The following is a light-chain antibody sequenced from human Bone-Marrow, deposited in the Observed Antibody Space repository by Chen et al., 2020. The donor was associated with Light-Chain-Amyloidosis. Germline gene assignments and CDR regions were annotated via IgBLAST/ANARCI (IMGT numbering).Light chain of an antibody. V-gene: IGLV3-25*03. J-gene: IGLJ2*01. CDR3: QSADSSGTYEVI. Sequence: SYELTQPHSVSVSPGQTARITCSGDDLPTKYAYWYQQKPGQAPVLVIHRDTERPSGISERFSGSSSGTTATVTISGVQAEDEADYHCQSADSSGTYEVIFGGGTKLTVL. CDR1: DLPTKY. CDR2: RDT.